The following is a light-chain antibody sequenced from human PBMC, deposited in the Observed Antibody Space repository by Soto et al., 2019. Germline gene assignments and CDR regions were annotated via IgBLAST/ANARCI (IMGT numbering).Light chain of an antibody. Sequence: DIQMTQSPSSLSASLGDRVTITCRASQGIKNDLAWYQQKPGKAPKRLIYGASNLQSGVPSRFSGSGSGTEFTLTISSLQPDDFATYYCQHYNSYSEAFGQGTKVELK. CDR1: QGIKND. CDR2: GAS. J-gene: IGKJ1*01. V-gene: IGKV1-17*01. CDR3: QHYNSYSEA.